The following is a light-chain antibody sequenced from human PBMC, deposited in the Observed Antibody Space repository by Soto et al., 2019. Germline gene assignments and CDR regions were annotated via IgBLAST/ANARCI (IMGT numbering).Light chain of an antibody. J-gene: IGKJ5*01. CDR3: QQRSN. V-gene: IGKV3-11*01. CDR1: QTVRNNY. Sequence: EFVLTQSPGTLSLSPGERATLSCRASQTVRNNYLAWYQQKPGQAPRLLIYAASNRATGIPARFSGSRSGTDFTLTISSLEPEDFAVYYCQQRSNFGQGTRLEIK. CDR2: AAS.